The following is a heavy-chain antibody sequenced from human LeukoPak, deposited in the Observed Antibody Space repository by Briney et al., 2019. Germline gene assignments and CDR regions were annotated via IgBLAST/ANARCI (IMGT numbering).Heavy chain of an antibody. V-gene: IGHV5-51*01. CDR2: VYPGDSDT. Sequence: GESLKISCKGSGYSFSNYWIGWVRQMPGKGLEWMGIVYPGDSDTRYSPSFQGQVTISADKSISTAYLQWSSLKALDTAMYYCVRQRQLVSGLGDWGQGTLVTVSS. CDR1: GYSFSNYW. CDR3: VRQRQLVSGLGD. J-gene: IGHJ4*02. D-gene: IGHD3-16*01.